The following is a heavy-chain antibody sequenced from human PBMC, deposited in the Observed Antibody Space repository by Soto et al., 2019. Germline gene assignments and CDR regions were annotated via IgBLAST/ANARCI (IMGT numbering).Heavy chain of an antibody. CDR2: IYHSGST. Sequence: KASETLSLTCAVSGYCISSGYYWGSIRQPPGKGLEWIGSIYHSGSTYYNPSLKSRVTISVDTSKNQFSLKLSSVTAADTAVYYCARAGNDFWSGYYYYGMDVWGQGTTVTVSS. J-gene: IGHJ6*02. CDR3: ARAGNDFWSGYYYYGMDV. V-gene: IGHV4-38-2*01. CDR1: GYCISSGYY. D-gene: IGHD3-3*01.